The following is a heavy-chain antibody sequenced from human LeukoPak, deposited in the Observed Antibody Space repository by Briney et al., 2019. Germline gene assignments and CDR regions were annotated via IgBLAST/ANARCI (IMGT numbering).Heavy chain of an antibody. Sequence: GGSLRLSCAASGFTFSSYAMSWVRQAPGKGLEWVSAISGSGGSTYYADSVKGRFTISRDNSKNTLYLQMNSLRAEDTAVYYCAKSYYDSSGYLPYYYYGMDVWGQGTTVTVSS. J-gene: IGHJ6*02. V-gene: IGHV3-23*01. CDR1: GFTFSSYA. D-gene: IGHD3-22*01. CDR2: ISGSGGST. CDR3: AKSYYDSSGYLPYYYYGMDV.